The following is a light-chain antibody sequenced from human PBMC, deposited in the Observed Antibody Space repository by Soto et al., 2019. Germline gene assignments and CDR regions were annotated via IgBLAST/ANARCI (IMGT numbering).Light chain of an antibody. V-gene: IGKV3-20*01. CDR2: GAS. J-gene: IGKJ3*01. CDR3: QHYSSALFT. CDR1: QSFSSNY. Sequence: EIVLTQSPGTLSLSPGERATLSCRASQSFSSNYLAWYQQKPGQAPRLLIYGASSTTTGIPDRFSGSGSGTYFPLTISSLEPDDFAVYYCQHYSSALFTFGPGTKVDVK.